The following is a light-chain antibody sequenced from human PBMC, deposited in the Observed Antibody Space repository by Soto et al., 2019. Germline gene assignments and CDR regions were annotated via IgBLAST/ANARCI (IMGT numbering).Light chain of an antibody. V-gene: IGKV3-20*01. Sequence: EVVLTQSPGTLSLSPGERVTLSCRASQSISSNYLAWYQQQPGQAPRLVIYATSSRATGIPDRFSGSGSGTDFTLTISRLEPEDFAVYYCQQYGDGNSPRYSFGQGTRLDIK. CDR1: QSISSNY. CDR2: ATS. CDR3: QQYGDGNSPRYS. J-gene: IGKJ2*03.